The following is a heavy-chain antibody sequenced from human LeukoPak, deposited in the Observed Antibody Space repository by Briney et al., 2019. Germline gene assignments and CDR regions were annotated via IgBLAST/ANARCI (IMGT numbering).Heavy chain of an antibody. CDR3: ARKQSGAMYDV. Sequence: SETLSLTCIVPGGSISSSSYYWAWIRQPPGKGLEWIGTFYSGGSAYYNPSLTSRVSISKDTSDKQFSLRLYSVTAADTAAYYCARKQSGAMYDVWGQGTQVTVSS. D-gene: IGHD1-26*01. CDR1: GGSISSSSYY. CDR2: FYSGGSA. J-gene: IGHJ4*02. V-gene: IGHV4-39*07.